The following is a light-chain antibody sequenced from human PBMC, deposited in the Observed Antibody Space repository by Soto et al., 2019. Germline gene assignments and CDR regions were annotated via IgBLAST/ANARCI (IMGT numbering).Light chain of an antibody. Sequence: QSVLTQPPSVSGTPGQRVTISCSGGSSNIGSNTVNWYQQLPGRAPKLLIYSNNQRPSGVPDRFSGSKSGTSASLAISGLQSEDEADYYCAAWDDSLSGYVFGTGTKVTVL. CDR3: AAWDDSLSGYV. J-gene: IGLJ1*01. CDR2: SNN. CDR1: SSNIGSNT. V-gene: IGLV1-44*01.